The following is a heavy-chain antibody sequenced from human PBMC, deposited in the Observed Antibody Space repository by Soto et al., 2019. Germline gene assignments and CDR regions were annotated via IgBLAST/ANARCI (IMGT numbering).Heavy chain of an antibody. V-gene: IGHV1-69*01. J-gene: IGHJ4*02. CDR1: GGSFSSNP. CDR3: ARGGRGYSSAPRYYFDF. Sequence: QVQLVQSGSEVKKPGSSVKVSCKASGGSFSSNPISWVRQAPGQGLEWMAGIIPIFATVHYAQKFQGRVTITADESTSTAYMELTSLRSEDTAVYFGARGGRGYSSAPRYYFDFWGQGTLVTVSS. D-gene: IGHD5-18*01. CDR2: IIPIFATV.